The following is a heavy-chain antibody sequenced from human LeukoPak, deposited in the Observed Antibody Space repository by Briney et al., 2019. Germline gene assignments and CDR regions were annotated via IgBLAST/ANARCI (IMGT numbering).Heavy chain of an antibody. J-gene: IGHJ4*02. V-gene: IGHV4-61*02. CDR2: IYTSGST. Sequence: SETLSLTCTVSGSSISSGSYYWSWIRQPAGKGLEWIGRIYTSGSTNYNPSLKSRVTISVDTSKNQFSLKLSSVTAADTAVYYCASGLGVYYDSSGYELGYWGQGTLVTVSS. D-gene: IGHD3-22*01. CDR3: ASGLGVYYDSSGYELGY. CDR1: GSSISSGSYY.